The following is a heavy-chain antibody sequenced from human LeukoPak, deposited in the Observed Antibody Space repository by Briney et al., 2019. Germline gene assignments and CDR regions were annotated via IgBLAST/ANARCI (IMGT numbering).Heavy chain of an antibody. V-gene: IGHV4-59*12. D-gene: IGHD3-10*01. CDR2: IHYTGST. Sequence: SETLSLTCSVSGGPITVYHWIWIRQPPGKGLEFIGYIHYTGSTNYNSSLTSRISISTDTSKNQFSLKMTSVTAADTAVYYCARIYKRFTITMVRGVRSNAFDIWGQGTMVTVSS. CDR1: GGPITVYH. CDR3: ARIYKRFTITMVRGVRSNAFDI. J-gene: IGHJ3*02.